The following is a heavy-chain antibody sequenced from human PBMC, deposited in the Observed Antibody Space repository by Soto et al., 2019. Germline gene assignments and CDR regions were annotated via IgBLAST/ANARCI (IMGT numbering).Heavy chain of an antibody. CDR3: ARDKQPGMVYADY. Sequence: GASVKVSCKVSGYTLITYGISWARQAPGQGLEWMGWISAYNGNTNYAQKLQGRVTMTTDTSTSTAYMELRSLRSDDTAVYYCARDKQPGMVYADYWGQGTLVTVSS. CDR1: GYTLITYG. CDR2: ISAYNGNT. D-gene: IGHD2-8*01. V-gene: IGHV1-18*01. J-gene: IGHJ4*02.